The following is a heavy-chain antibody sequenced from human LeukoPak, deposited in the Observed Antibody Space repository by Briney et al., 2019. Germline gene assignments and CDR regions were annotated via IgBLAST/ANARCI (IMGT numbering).Heavy chain of an antibody. CDR2: IRHDGSEK. J-gene: IGHJ4*02. V-gene: IGHV3-7*03. Sequence: PGGSLRLSCGAFGFTFSSYWMSWVRQAPGKGLEWVANIRHDGSEKYYVDSVKGRFTISRDNGKNSLYLQMNSLRAEDTAVYYCARDSGWWRFDFWGQGTLVTVSS. D-gene: IGHD6-13*01. CDR3: ARDSGWWRFDF. CDR1: GFTFSSYW.